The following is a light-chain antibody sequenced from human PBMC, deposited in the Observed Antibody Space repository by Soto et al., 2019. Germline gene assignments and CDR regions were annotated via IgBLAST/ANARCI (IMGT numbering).Light chain of an antibody. CDR2: ADN. CDR1: SSNIGAGYD. Sequence: QCALTQTPSVSGAPGQKITMSCTGSSSNIGAGYDVHWYQQVPGAAPRLLIYADNNRPSGVPDRFSGSKSGTSASLAITGLRADDEADYYSQSYASRLSANLVFGTGTTLTV. V-gene: IGLV1-40*01. CDR3: QSYASRLSANLV. J-gene: IGLJ1*01.